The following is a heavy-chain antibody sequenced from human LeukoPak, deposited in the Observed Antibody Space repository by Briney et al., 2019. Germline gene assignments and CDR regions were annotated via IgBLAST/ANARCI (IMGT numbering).Heavy chain of an antibody. D-gene: IGHD2/OR15-2a*01. J-gene: IGHJ4*02. CDR3: AGHHPRNTVDF. V-gene: IGHV4-61*08. Sequence: LETLSLTCTVSGGSISSGDYYWSWIRQPPGKGLEWIEYISDIGSINYNPSLKSRVTISLDTSKNQFSLKLSSVTAADTAVYYCAGHHPRNTVDFWGQGTLVTVSS. CDR2: ISDIGSI. CDR1: GGSISSGDYY.